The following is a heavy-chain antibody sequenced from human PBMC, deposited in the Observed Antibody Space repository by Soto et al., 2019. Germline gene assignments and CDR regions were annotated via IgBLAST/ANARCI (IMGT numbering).Heavy chain of an antibody. CDR2: VSAYNGNT. CDR3: ARDSHLEEWELLIRFDY. V-gene: IGHV1-18*04. J-gene: IGHJ4*02. CDR1: GYTFTSYG. Sequence: ASVKVSCKASGYTFTSYGISWVRHAPGQGLEWMGWVSAYNGNTNYAQKLQGRVTMTTDTSTSTAYMELRSLRSDDTAVYYCARDSHLEEWELLIRFDYWGQGTLVTVSS. D-gene: IGHD1-26*01.